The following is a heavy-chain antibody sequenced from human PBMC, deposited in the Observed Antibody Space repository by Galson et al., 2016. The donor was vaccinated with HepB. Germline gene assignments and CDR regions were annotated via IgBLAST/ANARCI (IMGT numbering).Heavy chain of an antibody. Sequence: SLRLSCAASGFTFSRYGMHWVRQAPGKGLEWAAVISQDGSKKYYADSVKGRFTISRDNSKNTLYLQMNSLTVEDTAVYYCAGQDGNNYPTTTPLDYWGQGTLVTVSS. V-gene: IGHV3-30*03. CDR3: AGQDGNNYPTTTPLDY. CDR1: GFTFSRYG. CDR2: ISQDGSKK. J-gene: IGHJ4*02. D-gene: IGHD5-24*01.